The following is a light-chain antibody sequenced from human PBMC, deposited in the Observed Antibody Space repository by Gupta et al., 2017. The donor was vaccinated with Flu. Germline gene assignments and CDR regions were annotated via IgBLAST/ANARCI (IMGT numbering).Light chain of an antibody. V-gene: IGLV2-11*01. Sequence: QSALTQPRSVSAPPGQSVTISCTGTSSDIGAYDYVSWYQQHPGKAPRFRSDDVTKRPSGVPDRFSGSKSGTKGSLNISGLQAEDEADYYCYSYASGFTVVFGGGTKLTVL. CDR1: SSDIGAYDY. CDR3: YSYASGFTVV. J-gene: IGLJ3*02. CDR2: DVT.